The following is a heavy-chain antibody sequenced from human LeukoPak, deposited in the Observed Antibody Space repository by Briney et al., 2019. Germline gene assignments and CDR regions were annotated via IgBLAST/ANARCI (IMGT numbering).Heavy chain of an antibody. CDR3: AREVAGTPWIDY. Sequence: SETLSLTCTVSGASLSGYYWTWIRQPAGKGLEWIGRISTSGSTNYNPSLKSRVTMSLDTSNNQLSLKLSSVTAADTAVYYCAREVAGTPWIDYWGQGTLVTVSS. CDR2: ISTSGST. J-gene: IGHJ4*02. V-gene: IGHV4-4*07. CDR1: GASLSGYY. D-gene: IGHD6-19*01.